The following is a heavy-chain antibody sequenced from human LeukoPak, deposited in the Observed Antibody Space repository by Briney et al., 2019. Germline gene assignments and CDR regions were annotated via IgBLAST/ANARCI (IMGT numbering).Heavy chain of an antibody. Sequence: PGRSLRLSCVTSGFSFRSYGMHWVRQAPGKGLECVALISPDGTGKYFTDSVRGRFTISRDNSRSTLFLQMNSLRVDDTAVYYCAAGITWSDYWGQGTLVTVSP. CDR3: AAGITWSDY. D-gene: IGHD2-8*02. CDR1: GFSFRSYG. V-gene: IGHV3-33*01. CDR2: ISPDGTGK. J-gene: IGHJ4*02.